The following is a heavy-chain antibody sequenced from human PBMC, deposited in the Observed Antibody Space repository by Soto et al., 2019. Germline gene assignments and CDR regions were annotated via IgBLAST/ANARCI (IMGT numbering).Heavy chain of an antibody. J-gene: IGHJ4*02. CDR3: ARTPFLPSSPFDY. V-gene: IGHV4-59*01. Sequence: SETLSLTCTVSGGSISSYYWTWIRQPPGKGLEWIGYIYYSGSTNYNPSLKSRVTISVDTSKNQFSLKLSSVTAADTAVYYCARTPFLPSSPFDYWGPGTLVTVSS. CDR1: GGSISSYY. CDR2: IYYSGST.